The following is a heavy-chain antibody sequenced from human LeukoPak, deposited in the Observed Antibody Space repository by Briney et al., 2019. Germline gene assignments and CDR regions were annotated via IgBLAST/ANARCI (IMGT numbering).Heavy chain of an antibody. CDR1: GGSISSYY. CDR2: IYYSGST. Sequence: SETLSLTCTVSGGSISSYYWSWIRQPPGKGLEWIEYIYYSGSTNYNPSLKSRVTISVDTSKNQVSLILSSLTAADTAVYFCARSAAGHQYYFDYWGRGTLVTVSS. J-gene: IGHJ4*02. V-gene: IGHV4-59*01. CDR3: ARSAAGHQYYFDY. D-gene: IGHD2-2*01.